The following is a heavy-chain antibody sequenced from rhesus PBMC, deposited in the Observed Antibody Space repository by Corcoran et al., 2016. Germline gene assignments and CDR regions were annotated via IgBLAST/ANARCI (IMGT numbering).Heavy chain of an antibody. J-gene: IGHJ4*01. CDR2: ISGSGGST. CDR3: AGSLYWCIFDY. Sequence: QLQLQESGPGLVKPSETLSLTCAVSGGSISSNYWGWIRQPPGKGLEWIGRISGSGGSTDDNPSLNSRVTISTDTAKKQFSRKLRTVTAADTAVYYCAGSLYWCIFDYGGQGVLVTVSS. CDR1: GGSISSNY. D-gene: IGHD2-21*01. V-gene: IGHV4-173*01.